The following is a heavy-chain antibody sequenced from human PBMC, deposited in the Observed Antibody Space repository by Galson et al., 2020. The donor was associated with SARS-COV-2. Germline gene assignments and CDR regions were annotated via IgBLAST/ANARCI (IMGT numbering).Heavy chain of an antibody. CDR1: GFTFSNYD. CDR2: ISGGGDDP. V-gene: IGHV3-23*01. D-gene: IGHD2-2*01. J-gene: IGHJ1*01. CDR3: AKVKNAVPSTEQIYEY. Sequence: QAGGSLRLSCAASGFTFSNYDMTWVRQAPGKGLEWVSRISGGGDDPRYADSVKGRFTISRDNSENTLYLQMNSLRGEDTALYYCAKVKNAVPSTEQIYEYWGQGTLVTVSS.